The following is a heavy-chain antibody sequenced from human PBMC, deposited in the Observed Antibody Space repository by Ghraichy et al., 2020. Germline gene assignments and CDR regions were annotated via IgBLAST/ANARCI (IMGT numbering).Heavy chain of an antibody. J-gene: IGHJ5*02. CDR1: GGSISSYY. CDR2: IYYSGST. V-gene: IGHV4-59*08. CDR3: ARLDEEGDWGIAAAGTAWFDP. D-gene: IGHD6-13*01. Sequence: SETLSLTCTVSGGSISSYYWSWIRQPPGKGLEWIGYIYYSGSTNYNPSLKSRVTISVDTSKNQFSLKLSSVTAADTAVYYCARLDEEGDWGIAAAGTAWFDPWGQGTLVTVSS.